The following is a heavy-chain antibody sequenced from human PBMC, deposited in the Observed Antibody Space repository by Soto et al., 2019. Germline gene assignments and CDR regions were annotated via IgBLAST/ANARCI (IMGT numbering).Heavy chain of an antibody. CDR3: ARDHGIVATIDY. Sequence: QVQLQESGPGLVKPSQTLSLTCTVSGGSISSGGYYWSWIRQHPGKGLEWIGYIYYSGSTYYNPSLKSRVTITVDTSKNQFSMKLSSVTAANTAVYYCARDHGIVATIDYWGQGTLVPVSS. V-gene: IGHV4-31*03. D-gene: IGHD5-12*01. CDR2: IYYSGST. J-gene: IGHJ4*02. CDR1: GGSISSGGYY.